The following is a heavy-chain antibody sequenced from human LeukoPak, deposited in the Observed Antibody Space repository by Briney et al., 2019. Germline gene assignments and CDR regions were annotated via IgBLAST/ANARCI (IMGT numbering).Heavy chain of an antibody. J-gene: IGHJ6*02. V-gene: IGHV3-53*01. Sequence: GGSLRLSCAASGFTVSSNYMSWVRQAPGKGLEWVSVIYSGGSTNYADSVKGRFTISRDSSKNTLYLQMNSLRAEDTAVYYCARDLGGRMGLSAVWGQGTTVTVS. CDR3: ARDLGGRMGLSAV. CDR1: GFTVSSNY. D-gene: IGHD5-24*01. CDR2: IYSGGST.